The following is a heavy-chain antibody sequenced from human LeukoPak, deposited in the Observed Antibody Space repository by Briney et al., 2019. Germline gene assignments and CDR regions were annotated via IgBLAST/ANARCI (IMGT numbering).Heavy chain of an antibody. Sequence: GRSLRLSCAASGFTFSSYGMHWVRQAPGKGLVWVSRINKDGSVTDYAESVKGRFSISRDNAKNTLYLQMNSLRVEDTAIYYCVKVRGRARVGYFDYWGQGTLVTVSS. CDR1: GFTFSSYG. J-gene: IGHJ4*02. V-gene: IGHV3-74*01. CDR3: VKVRGRARVGYFDY. CDR2: INKDGSVT. D-gene: IGHD1-26*01.